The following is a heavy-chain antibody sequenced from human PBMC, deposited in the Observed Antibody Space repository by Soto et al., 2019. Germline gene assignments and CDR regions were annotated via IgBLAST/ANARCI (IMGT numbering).Heavy chain of an antibody. J-gene: IGHJ4*02. V-gene: IGHV3-21*01. CDR3: ARHGGMVRGVLITTYIEY. CDR1: GFNFSYSR. CDR2: ISSYNSYR. Sequence: DVQLVESGGGLVRPGGSLRLSCAASGFNFSYSRMIWVRRAPGKGLEWVAAISSYNSYRYYADSIKGRFTISRDNAKKSLYLQMSSLSADETAVYYCARHGGMVRGVLITTYIEYWGQGTPVTVSS. D-gene: IGHD3-10*01.